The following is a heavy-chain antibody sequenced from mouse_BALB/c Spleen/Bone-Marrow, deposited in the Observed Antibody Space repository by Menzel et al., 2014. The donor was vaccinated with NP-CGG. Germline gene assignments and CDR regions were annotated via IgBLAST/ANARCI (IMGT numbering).Heavy chain of an antibody. J-gene: IGHJ1*01. V-gene: IGHV14-3*02. CDR1: GFNTKDTY. CDR3: ASYRYAWYFDV. D-gene: IGHD2-14*01. Sequence: EVQRVESGAELVKPGASVKLSCTASGFNTKDTYMHWVKQRPEQGLEWIGRIDPANGNTKYDPKFQGRATITADTSSNTAYLQLSSLTSEDTAVYYCASYRYAWYFDVWGAGTTVTVSS. CDR2: IDPANGNT.